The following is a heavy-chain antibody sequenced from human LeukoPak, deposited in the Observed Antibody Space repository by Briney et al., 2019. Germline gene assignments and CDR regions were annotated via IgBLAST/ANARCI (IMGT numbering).Heavy chain of an antibody. V-gene: IGHV1-58*01. Sequence: GTSVKVSCKASGFTFTGSAVQWVRQARGQRLEWIGWIVVGSGNTNYAQKFQERVTITRDMSTTTAYMELSSLRSEDTAVYYCAREIVDTAMVDAFDIWGQGTMVTVSS. D-gene: IGHD5-18*01. CDR1: GFTFTGSA. J-gene: IGHJ3*02. CDR3: AREIVDTAMVDAFDI. CDR2: IVVGSGNT.